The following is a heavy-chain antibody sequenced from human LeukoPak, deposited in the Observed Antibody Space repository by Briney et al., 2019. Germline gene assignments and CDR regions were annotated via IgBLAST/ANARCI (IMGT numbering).Heavy chain of an antibody. J-gene: IGHJ5*02. CDR1: GGSISSSSYY. CDR2: IYYSGST. Sequence: SETLSLTCTVSGGSISSSSYYWGWIRQPPGKGLEWIGSIYYSGSTYYNPSLKSRVTISVDTSKNQFSLKLSSVTAADTAVYYRARDLITYYYDSSGYPNWFDPWGQGTLVTVSS. CDR3: ARDLITYYYDSSGYPNWFDP. V-gene: IGHV4-39*07. D-gene: IGHD3-22*01.